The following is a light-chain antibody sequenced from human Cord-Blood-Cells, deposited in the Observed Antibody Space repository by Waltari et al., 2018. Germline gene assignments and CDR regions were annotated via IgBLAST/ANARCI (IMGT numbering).Light chain of an antibody. CDR2: DAS. J-gene: IGKJ5*01. CDR3: QQRSNWPIT. V-gene: IGKV3-11*01. CDR1: QRVSSY. Sequence: EIVLTQSPATLSLSPGERATLSCRASQRVSSYLAWYQQKPGQAPRLLIYDASNRATGIPARFSGSGSGTDFTLTISSLEPEDFAVYYCQQRSNWPITFAQGTRLEIK.